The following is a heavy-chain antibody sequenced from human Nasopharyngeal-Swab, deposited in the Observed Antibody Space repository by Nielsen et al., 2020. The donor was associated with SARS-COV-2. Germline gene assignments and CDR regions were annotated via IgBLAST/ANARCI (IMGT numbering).Heavy chain of an antibody. CDR2: TDEYGTTI. CDR1: GFTFSNYW. D-gene: IGHD6-19*01. J-gene: IGHJ4*02. V-gene: IGHV3-74*01. CDR3: ASDLSGRDDF. Sequence: GESLKISCVASGFTFSNYWMHWVRQAPGKGLVWVSRTDEYGTTINYADSVKGRFAISRDNAKNTLYLQTNSLRADDTAMYYCASDLSGRDDFWGQGTLVTVAS.